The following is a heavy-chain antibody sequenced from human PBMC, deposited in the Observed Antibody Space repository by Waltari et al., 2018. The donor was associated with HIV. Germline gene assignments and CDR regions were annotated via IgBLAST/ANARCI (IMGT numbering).Heavy chain of an antibody. D-gene: IGHD3-16*01. CDR2: IFYSGST. V-gene: IGHV4-39*01. Sequence: QVHLQESGPGLVKPSETLSLTCTVSGESMSGRSYYLLWIRQPPAAGLEWIASIFYSGSTSYNPSLRSRLILSVDTSKNQLTLKLASVTAADTAVYYCGRPLRGGAYDFWGQGILVTVSS. CDR1: GESMSGRSYY. J-gene: IGHJ4*02. CDR3: GRPLRGGAYDF.